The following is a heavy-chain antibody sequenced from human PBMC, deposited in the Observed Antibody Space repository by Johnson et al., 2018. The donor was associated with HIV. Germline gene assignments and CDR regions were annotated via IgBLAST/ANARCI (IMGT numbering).Heavy chain of an antibody. CDR1: GFTFGDYY. CDR3: ARDLGPSDDAFDI. CDR2: ISSSGSTI. Sequence: QVQLVESGGGLVKPGGSLRLSCAASGFTFGDYYMTWIRQAPGKGLEWVSYISSSGSTIYYADSVKVRFTLSRDNSKTTLYLHMNSLRAEDTAVYYCARDLGPSDDAFDIWGQVTMVTVSS. J-gene: IGHJ3*02. V-gene: IGHV3-11*04.